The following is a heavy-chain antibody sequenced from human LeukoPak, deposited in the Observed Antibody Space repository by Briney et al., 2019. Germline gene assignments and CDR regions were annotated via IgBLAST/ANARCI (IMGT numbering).Heavy chain of an antibody. CDR2: IRYDGSNK. D-gene: IGHD6-6*01. CDR1: GFTFSSYG. Sequence: GGSLRLSCAASGFTFSSYGMHWVRQAPGKGLEWVAFIRYDGSNKYYADSVKGRFTISRDNSKNTLYLQMNSLRAEDSAVYYCAKEAYEYSSSTRALARAWGAFDIWGQGTMVTVSS. V-gene: IGHV3-30*02. J-gene: IGHJ3*02. CDR3: AKEAYEYSSSTRALARAWGAFDI.